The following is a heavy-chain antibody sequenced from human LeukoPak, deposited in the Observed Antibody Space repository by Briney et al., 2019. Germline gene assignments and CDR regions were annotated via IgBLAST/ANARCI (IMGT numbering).Heavy chain of an antibody. D-gene: IGHD6-13*01. Sequence: ASVKVSCKASGYTFTGYYMHWVRQAPGQGLEWREWMNPNSDNTGYAQKFQGRVTMTRNTSISTAYMELSSLRSEDTAVYYCARRIAAAGFYYYYYYMDVWGKGTTVTISS. CDR2: MNPNSDNT. V-gene: IGHV1-8*02. CDR1: GYTFTGYY. J-gene: IGHJ6*03. CDR3: ARRIAAAGFYYYYYYMDV.